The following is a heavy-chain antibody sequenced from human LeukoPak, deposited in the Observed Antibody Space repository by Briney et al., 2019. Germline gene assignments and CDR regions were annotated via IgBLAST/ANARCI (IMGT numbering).Heavy chain of an antibody. V-gene: IGHV3-21*01. J-gene: IGHJ4*02. D-gene: IGHD5-24*01. CDR2: ISSSSSYI. CDR1: GFTFSSYS. Sequence: GGSLRLSCAASGFTFSSYSMNWVRQAPGKGLEWVSSISSSSSYIYYADSVKGRFTISRDNAKNSLYLQMNSLRVEDTAVYYCARAPPRDGYNYSYFDYWGQGTLVTVSS. CDR3: ARAPPRDGYNYSYFDY.